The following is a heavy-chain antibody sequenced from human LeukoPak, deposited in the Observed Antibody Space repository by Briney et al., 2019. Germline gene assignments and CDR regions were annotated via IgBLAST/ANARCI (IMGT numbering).Heavy chain of an antibody. CDR3: AKDHYSSGWYPTPFDY. J-gene: IGHJ4*02. CDR1: GFTFSSYA. CDR2: ISGSGGST. D-gene: IGHD6-19*01. V-gene: IGHV3-23*01. Sequence: PGGSLRLSCAASGFTFSSYAMSWVRQAPGKGLEWVSAISGSGGSTCYADSVKGRFTISRDNSKNTLYLQMNSLRAEDTAVYYCAKDHYSSGWYPTPFDYWGQGTLVTVSS.